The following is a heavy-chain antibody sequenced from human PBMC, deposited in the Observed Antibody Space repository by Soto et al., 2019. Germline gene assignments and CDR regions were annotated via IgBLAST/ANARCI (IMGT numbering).Heavy chain of an antibody. D-gene: IGHD2-21*02. CDR2: MFYSGST. CDR3: ARDLWGYCGTDCYPLDV. J-gene: IGHJ6*02. Sequence: SETLSLTCTFPCGSINNYYWSWIRQPPGKGLELIAYMFYSGSTNYNPSLKSRVNISVDTSKNQFSLKLRSVTAADTTVYYCARDLWGYCGTDCYPLDVWGQGTTVTVS. CDR1: CGSINNYY. V-gene: IGHV4-59*01.